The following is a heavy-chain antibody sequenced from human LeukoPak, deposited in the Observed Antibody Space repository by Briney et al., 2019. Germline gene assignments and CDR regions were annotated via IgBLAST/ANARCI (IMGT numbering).Heavy chain of an antibody. CDR2: INHSGST. J-gene: IGHJ6*02. CDR1: GGSFSGYY. CDR3: ARDPVVPAAMYPHYYGMDV. Sequence: KPSETLSLTCAVYGGSFSGYYWSWIRQPPGKGLEWIGEINHSGSTNYNPSLKGRATISVDTSKNQFSLKLSSVTAADTAVYYCARDPVVPAAMYPHYYGMDVWGQGTTVTVSS. D-gene: IGHD2-2*01. V-gene: IGHV4-34*01.